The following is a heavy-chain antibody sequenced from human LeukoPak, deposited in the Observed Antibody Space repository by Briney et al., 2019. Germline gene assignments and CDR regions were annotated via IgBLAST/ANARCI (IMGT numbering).Heavy chain of an antibody. CDR2: IYPGDSDT. CDR3: ARHADIVVVPANFDY. V-gene: IGHV5-51*01. Sequence: GESLKISCKGSGYSFTSYWIGWVRQMPGKGLERMGIIYPGDSDTRYSPSFQGQVTISADKSISTAYLQWSSLKASDTAMYYCARHADIVVVPANFDYWGQGALVTVSS. CDR1: GYSFTSYW. J-gene: IGHJ4*02. D-gene: IGHD2-2*01.